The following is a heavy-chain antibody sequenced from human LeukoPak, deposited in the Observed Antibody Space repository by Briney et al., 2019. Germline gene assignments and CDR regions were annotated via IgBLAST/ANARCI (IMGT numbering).Heavy chain of an antibody. V-gene: IGHV4-59*01. CDR2: IYYSGST. Sequence: SETLSLTCTVSGGSISSYYWNWIRQPPGKGLEWIGYIYYSGSTNYNPSLKSRVTISVDTSKNQFSLKLSSVTAADTAVYYCARYYYGSGSYSLDDAFDIWGQGTMVTVSS. CDR1: GGSISSYY. D-gene: IGHD3-10*01. J-gene: IGHJ3*02. CDR3: ARYYYGSGSYSLDDAFDI.